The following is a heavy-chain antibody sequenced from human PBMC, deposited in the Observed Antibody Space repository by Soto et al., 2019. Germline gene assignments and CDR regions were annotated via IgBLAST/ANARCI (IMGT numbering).Heavy chain of an antibody. CDR3: ARRLAYGSSPHYNWFDP. V-gene: IGHV2-26*01. D-gene: IGHD6-6*01. Sequence: SGPTLVNPTETLTLTCTVSGFSLSNARMGVSWIRQPPGKALEWLAHIFSNDEKSYSTSLKSRLTISKDTSQSQVVLTMTNMDPVDTATYYCARRLAYGSSPHYNWFDPWGQGTLVTVSS. J-gene: IGHJ5*02. CDR2: IFSNDEK. CDR1: GFSLSNARMG.